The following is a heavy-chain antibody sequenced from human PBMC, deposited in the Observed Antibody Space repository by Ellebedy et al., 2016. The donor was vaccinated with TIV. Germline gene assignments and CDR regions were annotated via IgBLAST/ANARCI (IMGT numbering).Heavy chain of an antibody. D-gene: IGHD6-13*01. CDR2: VSGYNGNT. J-gene: IGHJ4*02. CDR3: ARDPGSWLTDY. V-gene: IGHV1-18*01. Sequence: AASVKVSCKASGGTFSNYAISWVRQAPGQGLEWVGWVSGYNGNTQYAQKFQGRVTMTTDTSTTTAYMELRSLRSDDTAVYYCARDPGSWLTDYWGQGTLVTVSS. CDR1: GGTFSNYA.